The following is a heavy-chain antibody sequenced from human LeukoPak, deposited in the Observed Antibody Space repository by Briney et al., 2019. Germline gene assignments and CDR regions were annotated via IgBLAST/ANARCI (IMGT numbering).Heavy chain of an antibody. D-gene: IGHD5-12*01. CDR2: ISSSGSTI. CDR1: GFTFSDYY. CDR3: ARDYSGYDPYYGMDV. V-gene: IGHV3-11*01. Sequence: PGGSLRLSCAASGFTFSDYYMSWIRQAPGKGLEWVSYISSSGSTIYYADSVKGRLTISRDNAKNSLYLQMNGLRAEDTAVYYCARDYSGYDPYYGMDVWGQGTTITVSS. J-gene: IGHJ6*02.